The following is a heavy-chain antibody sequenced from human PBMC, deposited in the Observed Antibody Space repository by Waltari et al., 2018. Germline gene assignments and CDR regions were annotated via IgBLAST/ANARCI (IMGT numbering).Heavy chain of an antibody. Sequence: EVQLVESGGDLVQPGGSLRLSCEVYGFPFSRHWMYWVRQAPGKGLVWVSRINSDGDSTRYADSVKGRVTVSRDNAKNTLSLQITNLRVEDTAIYYCARIAARYYVDVWGKGTTVIVSS. V-gene: IGHV3-74*01. CDR3: ARIAARYYVDV. J-gene: IGHJ6*03. CDR1: GFPFSRHW. CDR2: INSDGDST. D-gene: IGHD2-21*01.